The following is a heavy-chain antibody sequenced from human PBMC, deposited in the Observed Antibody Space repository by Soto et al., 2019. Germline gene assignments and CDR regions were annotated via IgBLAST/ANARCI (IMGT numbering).Heavy chain of an antibody. D-gene: IGHD3-10*01. Sequence: PSETLSLTCTVSGGSISSSSYYWGWIRQPPGKGLEWIGSIYYSGSTYYNPSLKSRVTISVDTSKNQFSLKLSSVTAADTAVYYCARTDELLLWFGELHPQYYFDYWGQETLVTVSS. CDR1: GGSISSSSYY. CDR3: ARTDELLLWFGELHPQYYFDY. J-gene: IGHJ4*02. V-gene: IGHV4-39*01. CDR2: IYYSGST.